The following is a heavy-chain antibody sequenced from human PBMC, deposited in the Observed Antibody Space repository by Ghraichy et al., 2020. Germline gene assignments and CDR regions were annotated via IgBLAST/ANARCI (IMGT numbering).Heavy chain of an antibody. CDR2: IYPGDSDT. CDR1: GYSFTSYW. V-gene: IGHV5-51*01. CDR3: ARHLSGRPIYYYYGMDV. Sequence: GESLNISCKGSGYSFTSYWIGWVRQMPGKGLEWMGIIYPGDSDTRYSPSFQGQVTISADKSISTAYLQWSSLKASDTAMYYCARHLSGRPIYYYYGMDVWGQGTTVTVSS. D-gene: IGHD1-26*01. J-gene: IGHJ6*02.